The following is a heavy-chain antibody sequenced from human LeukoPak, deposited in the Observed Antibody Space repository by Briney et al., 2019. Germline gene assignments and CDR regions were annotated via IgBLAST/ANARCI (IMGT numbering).Heavy chain of an antibody. CDR3: ASQDTAMIY. Sequence: GGSLRLSCAASGFTFDDFGMSWVRQAPGKGLEWVSGISWNSGSIGYADSVKGRFTISRDNTKNSLYLQMNSLRAEDTAVYYCASQDTAMIYWGQGTLVTVSS. J-gene: IGHJ4*02. V-gene: IGHV3-20*04. CDR1: GFTFDDFG. CDR2: ISWNSGSI. D-gene: IGHD5-18*01.